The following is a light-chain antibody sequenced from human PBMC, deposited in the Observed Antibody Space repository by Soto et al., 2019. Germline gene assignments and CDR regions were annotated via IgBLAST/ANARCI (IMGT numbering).Light chain of an antibody. J-gene: IGKJ1*01. CDR2: ETS. CDR1: QSVRDSH. CDR3: QQYGSSPGT. V-gene: IGKV3-20*01. Sequence: EIVMTQSPGTLSLSPGERATLSCRASQSVRDSHLAWYLQKPGQAPSLLIYETSSRATGIPDRFRGSGSGTEFALTITRVEPEDVAMYFCQQYGSSPGTFGQGTKVEI.